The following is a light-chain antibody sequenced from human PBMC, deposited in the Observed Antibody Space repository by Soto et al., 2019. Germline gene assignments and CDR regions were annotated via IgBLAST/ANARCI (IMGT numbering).Light chain of an antibody. CDR1: SSNIGTNA. CDR2: ANN. Sequence: QSVLTQPPSASGTPGQRVTISCSGSSSNIGTNAVHWHQQLPGAAPKLLIYANNQRPSGVPARFSASKSGTSASLAISGLQSEDEADYYCQSHDSSLSAWVFGGGTKVTVL. V-gene: IGLV1-44*01. J-gene: IGLJ3*02. CDR3: QSHDSSLSAWV.